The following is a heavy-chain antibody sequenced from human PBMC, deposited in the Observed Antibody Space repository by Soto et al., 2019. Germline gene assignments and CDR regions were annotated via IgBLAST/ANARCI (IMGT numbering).Heavy chain of an antibody. V-gene: IGHV4-31*11. CDR2: IHYSGRT. J-gene: IGHJ5*02. D-gene: IGHD3-22*01. Sequence: KPSETLSLTCAVSGGSITSGAYYWTWIRQHPGKGLEWIAYIHYSGRTYYNPSLKSRVTISVDTSNNQFPLKLSSVTAADTAVYYCARYYFDSSGYSNWFDPWGQGTLVTVSS. CDR1: GGSITSGAYY. CDR3: ARYYFDSSGYSNWFDP.